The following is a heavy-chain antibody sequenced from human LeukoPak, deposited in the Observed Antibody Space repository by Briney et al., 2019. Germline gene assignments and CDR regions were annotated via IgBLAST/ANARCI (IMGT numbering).Heavy chain of an antibody. V-gene: IGHV1-8*01. J-gene: IGHJ4*02. Sequence: ASVKVSCKASGYTFTSYDINWVRQAPGQGLEWMGWMNPNSGNTGYAQKFQGRVTMTRNTSISTAYMELSSLRSEDTAVYYCARPQHYYDFWSGYPPPTENWGQGTLVTVSS. D-gene: IGHD3-3*01. CDR2: MNPNSGNT. CDR3: ARPQHYYDFWSGYPPPTEN. CDR1: GYTFTSYD.